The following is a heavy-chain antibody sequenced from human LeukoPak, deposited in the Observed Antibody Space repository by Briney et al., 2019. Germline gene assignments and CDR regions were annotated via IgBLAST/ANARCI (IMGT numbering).Heavy chain of an antibody. Sequence: PSETLSLTCIVSGGSISSSSKYWGWIRQPPGKGLEWIANIYYTGSTNYNPSLKSRVTIPVDTSKNQFSLKLTSVTAADTAVYYCARSGQDAFDIWGQGTMVTVSS. CDR2: IYYTGST. V-gene: IGHV4-39*07. CDR1: GGSISSSSKY. J-gene: IGHJ3*02. D-gene: IGHD1-26*01. CDR3: ARSGQDAFDI.